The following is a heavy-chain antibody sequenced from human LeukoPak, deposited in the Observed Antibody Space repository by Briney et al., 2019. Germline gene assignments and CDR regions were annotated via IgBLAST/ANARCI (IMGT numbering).Heavy chain of an antibody. CDR1: GGTFSSYA. D-gene: IGHD3-3*01. J-gene: IGHJ6*03. Sequence: SVKVSCKASGGTFSSYAISWVRQAPGQGLEWMGGIIPIFGSANYAQNFQGRVTITADESTTTAYMELSSLRSEDTAVYYCAREILDYDFWSGYYTWRDYYYYYMDVWGKGTTVTVSS. V-gene: IGHV1-69*13. CDR2: IIPIFGSA. CDR3: AREILDYDFWSGYYTWRDYYYYYMDV.